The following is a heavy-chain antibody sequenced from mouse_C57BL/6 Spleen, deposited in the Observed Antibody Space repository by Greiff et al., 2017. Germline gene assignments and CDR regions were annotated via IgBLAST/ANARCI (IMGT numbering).Heavy chain of an antibody. V-gene: IGHV5-16*01. D-gene: IGHD4-1*01. CDR1: GFTFSDYY. Sequence: EVHLVESEGGLVQPGSSMSLSCTASGFTFSDYYMAWVRQVPEKGLEWVANINYDGSSTYYLASLKSRFIITRDKAKNILYLQMSSLKSEDTATYYCARNWDGYFDVWGTGTTVTVSS. CDR2: INYDGSST. J-gene: IGHJ1*03. CDR3: ARNWDGYFDV.